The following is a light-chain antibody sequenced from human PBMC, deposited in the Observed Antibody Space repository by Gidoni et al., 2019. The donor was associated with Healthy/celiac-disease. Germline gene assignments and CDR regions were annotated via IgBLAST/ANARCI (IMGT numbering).Light chain of an antibody. J-gene: IGKJ2*01. Sequence: EIVLTQSPATLSVSPGERATLSCRASQSVSSNLAWYQQKPGQAPRLLIYGASTRATGIPARFSGSGYGTEFTLTISSLQSEDFAVYYCQQYNNWPFMYTFXQXTKLEIK. CDR1: QSVSSN. CDR2: GAS. V-gene: IGKV3-15*01. CDR3: QQYNNWPFMYT.